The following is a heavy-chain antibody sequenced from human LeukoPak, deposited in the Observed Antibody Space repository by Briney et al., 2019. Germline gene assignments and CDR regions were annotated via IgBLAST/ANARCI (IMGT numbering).Heavy chain of an antibody. Sequence: SVKVSCKASGGTFSSYAISWVRQAPGQGLEWMGGIIPIFGTANYAQKFQGRVTITADESTSTAYMELSSLRSEDTAVSYCARDRRYYYDSSGYSNYYYYYYGMDVWGQGTTVTVSS. CDR1: GGTFSSYA. V-gene: IGHV1-69*01. J-gene: IGHJ6*02. CDR2: IIPIFGTA. CDR3: ARDRRYYYDSSGYSNYYYYYYGMDV. D-gene: IGHD3-22*01.